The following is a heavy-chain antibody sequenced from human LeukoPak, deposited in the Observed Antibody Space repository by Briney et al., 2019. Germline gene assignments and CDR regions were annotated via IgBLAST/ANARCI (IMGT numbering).Heavy chain of an antibody. V-gene: IGHV3-30*02. D-gene: IGHD3-22*01. CDR2: IRYDGSNK. CDR1: GFTFSSYG. Sequence: GGSLRLSCAASGFTFSSYGMHWVRQAPGKGLEWVAFIRYDGSNKYYADSVKGRFTISRDNSKNTLNLQMNSLRAEDTAVYYCAKDYYDSSGYYDAFDIWGQGTMVTVSS. CDR3: AKDYYDSSGYYDAFDI. J-gene: IGHJ3*02.